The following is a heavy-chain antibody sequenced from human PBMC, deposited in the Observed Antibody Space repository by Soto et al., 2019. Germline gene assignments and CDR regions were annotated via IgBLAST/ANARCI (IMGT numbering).Heavy chain of an antibody. J-gene: IGHJ4*02. V-gene: IGHV4-31*03. CDR2: IYYSGST. CDR1: GGSISSGGYY. D-gene: IGHD3-16*01. Sequence: PSETLSLTCTVSGGSISSGGYYWSWIRQHPGTGLEWIGYIYYSGSTYYTPSLKSRVTISVDTSKNQFSLKLSSVTAADTAVYYCARGDTRLAELAHNYWGQGKMVTVPS. CDR3: ARGDTRLAELAHNY.